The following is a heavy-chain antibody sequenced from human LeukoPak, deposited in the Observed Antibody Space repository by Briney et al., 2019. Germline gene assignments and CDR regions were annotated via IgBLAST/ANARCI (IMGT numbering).Heavy chain of an antibody. V-gene: IGHV4-31*03. CDR2: IYYSGST. J-gene: IGHJ5*02. Sequence: SETLSLTCTVSGGSISSGGYYWSWIRQHPGKGLEWIGYIYYSGSTYYNPSLKSRVTISVDTSKNQFSLKLSSVTAADTAVYYCAREMGDKYLRPMGWFDAWGQGTPVTVSS. CDR1: GGSISSGGYY. CDR3: AREMGDKYLRPMGWFDA. D-gene: IGHD1-26*01.